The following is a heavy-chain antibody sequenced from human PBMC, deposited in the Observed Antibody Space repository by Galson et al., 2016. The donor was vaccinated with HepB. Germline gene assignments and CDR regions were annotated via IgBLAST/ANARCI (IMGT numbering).Heavy chain of an antibody. Sequence: SVKVSCKASGYTFTSYDINWVRQASGQGLEWLGWMNPNSGDTAYAQNFQGRVTMTKNTSISTAYMELNSLRSEDTAVYYCARVEIFGAVMKDHYYYAMDVWGRGTTVTVSS. J-gene: IGHJ6*02. D-gene: IGHD3-3*01. V-gene: IGHV1-8*01. CDR1: GYTFTSYD. CDR3: ARVEIFGAVMKDHYYYAMDV. CDR2: MNPNSGDT.